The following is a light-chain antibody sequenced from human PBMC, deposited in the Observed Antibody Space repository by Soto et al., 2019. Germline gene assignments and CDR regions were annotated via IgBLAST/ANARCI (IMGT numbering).Light chain of an antibody. CDR3: QSSDSRLSGSDV. CDR1: SSNIGAGYD. Sequence: QSVLTQPPSVSGAPGQRVTISCTGSSSNIGAGYDVNWYQQLTGTAPKLLIFGDSNRPSGVPDRFSGSKSGTSASLAITGLQAADEADYYCQSSDSRLSGSDVFGTGTQLTVL. V-gene: IGLV1-40*01. J-gene: IGLJ7*01. CDR2: GDS.